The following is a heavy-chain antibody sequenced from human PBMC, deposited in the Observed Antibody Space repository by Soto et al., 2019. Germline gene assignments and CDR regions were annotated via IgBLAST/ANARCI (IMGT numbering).Heavy chain of an antibody. D-gene: IGHD6-13*01. CDR2: ISGSGDKT. CDR1: GFSFSNFA. J-gene: IGHJ5*02. Sequence: GGSLRLSCAASGFSFSNFAMSWVRQAPGTGLEWVSSISGSGDKTYYLDSVKGRFTVSRDNSKNTLYLHMNSLGAEDTAVYFCAKDYASTWYWYFDPWGQGTLVTVSS. V-gene: IGHV3-23*01. CDR3: AKDYASTWYWYFDP.